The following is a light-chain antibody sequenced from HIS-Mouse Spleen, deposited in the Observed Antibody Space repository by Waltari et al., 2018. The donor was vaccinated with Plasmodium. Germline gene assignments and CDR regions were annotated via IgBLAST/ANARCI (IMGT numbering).Light chain of an antibody. V-gene: IGKV3-20*01. Sequence: EIVLTQSPGTLSLSPGERATLSCRASQSVSSSYLAWYQQKPGQAPRLLIYGASSRAPGIPDRFSGSGSGTDFTLTISRLEPEDFAVYYCQQYGSSRALTFGGGTKVEIK. CDR3: QQYGSSRALT. CDR2: GAS. CDR1: QSVSSSY. J-gene: IGKJ4*01.